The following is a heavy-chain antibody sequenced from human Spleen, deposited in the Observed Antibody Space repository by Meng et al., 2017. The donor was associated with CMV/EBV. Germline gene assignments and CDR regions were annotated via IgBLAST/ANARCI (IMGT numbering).Heavy chain of an antibody. J-gene: IGHJ4*02. CDR1: GGSFSGYY. V-gene: IGHV4-34*01. CDR3: ASIAAAGTAIVY. D-gene: IGHD6-13*01. Sequence: QVQRQQWGAGLLKPSETLPLTCAVYGGSFSGYYWSWIRQPPGKWLEWIGEINHSGSTNYNPSLKSRVTISVDTSKNQFSLKLSSVTAADTAVYYCASIAAAGTAIVYWGQGTLVTVSS. CDR2: INHSGST.